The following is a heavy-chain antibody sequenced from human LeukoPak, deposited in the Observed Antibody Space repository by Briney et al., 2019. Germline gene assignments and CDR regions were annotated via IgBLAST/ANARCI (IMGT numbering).Heavy chain of an antibody. D-gene: IGHD2-21*02. CDR2: IYPGDSDT. CDR1: GYSFTSYW. CDR3: ARIAYCGGDCSGFDI. J-gene: IGHJ3*02. Sequence: PGESLKISCKGSGYSFTSYWIGWVRQMPGKGPEWMGIIYPGDSDTRYSPSFQGQVTISADKSISTAYLQWSSLKASDTAMYYCARIAYCGGDCSGFDIWGQGTMVTVSS. V-gene: IGHV5-51*01.